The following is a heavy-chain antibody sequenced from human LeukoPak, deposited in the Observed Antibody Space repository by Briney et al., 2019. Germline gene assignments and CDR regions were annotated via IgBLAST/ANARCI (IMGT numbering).Heavy chain of an antibody. V-gene: IGHV6-1*01. CDR2: TYYRSKWYN. J-gene: IGHJ4*02. D-gene: IGHD1-26*01. CDR3: ARSVGSPTSGFEH. CDR1: GDSVSSNSAA. Sequence: SQTLSLTCAISGDSVSSNSAAWNWIRQSPSRGLEWLGRTYYRSKWYNDYAVSLKSRITINPDTSKNHFTLQLNSVTPEDTAVYYCARSVGSPTSGFEHWGQGTLVTVSS.